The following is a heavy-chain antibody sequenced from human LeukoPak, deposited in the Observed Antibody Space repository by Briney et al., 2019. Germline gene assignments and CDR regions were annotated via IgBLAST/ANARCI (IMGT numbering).Heavy chain of an antibody. CDR2: ISGSGSII. CDR1: GFTFSDHY. D-gene: IGHD3-10*02. J-gene: IGHJ6*04. Sequence: GGSLRLSCAASGFTFSDHYVSWFRQAPGKGLEWVSYISGSGSIIYYGDSVKGRFTISRDNAKNSLYLQMNSLRAEDTAVYYCAELGITMIGGVWGKGTTVTISS. V-gene: IGHV3-11*04. CDR3: AELGITMIGGV.